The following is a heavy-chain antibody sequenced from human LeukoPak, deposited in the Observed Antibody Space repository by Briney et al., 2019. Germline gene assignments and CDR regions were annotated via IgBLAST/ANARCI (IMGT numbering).Heavy chain of an antibody. D-gene: IGHD6-13*01. Sequence: PGGSLRLSCAASGFTFSDYWMDWVRQAPGKGLEGLANIKPDGSVQNYVDSVKGRFTISRDNAKTSVFLQMNSLRAEDTAVYYCARPAAGTPGTAYWGQGTLVTVSS. V-gene: IGHV3-7*01. CDR2: IKPDGSVQ. CDR1: GFTFSDYW. J-gene: IGHJ4*02. CDR3: ARPAAGTPGTAY.